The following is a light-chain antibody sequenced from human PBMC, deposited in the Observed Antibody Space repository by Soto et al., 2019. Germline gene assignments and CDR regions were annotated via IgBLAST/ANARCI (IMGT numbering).Light chain of an antibody. CDR3: ASYGGRDDMI. CDR2: DVS. Sequence: QSALTQPASVSGSPGQSITISCTGTSSDVGGHNSVAWYQHNPGKAPKLMIYDVSNRPSGVSSRFSGSKSGNTASLSISGLQAEDEADYYCASYGGRDDMIFGGGTKLTVL. CDR1: SSDVGGHNS. V-gene: IGLV2-14*01. J-gene: IGLJ2*01.